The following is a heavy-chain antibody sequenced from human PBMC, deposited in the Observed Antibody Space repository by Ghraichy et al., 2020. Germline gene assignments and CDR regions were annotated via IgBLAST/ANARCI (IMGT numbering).Heavy chain of an antibody. D-gene: IGHD3-22*01. Sequence: GGSLRLSCAASGFTVSSNYMSWVRQAPGKGLEWVSVIYSGGSTYYADSVKGRFTISRDNSKNTLYLQMNSLRAEDTAVYYCASCSYYYDSSGINGLSDAFDIWGQGTMVTVSS. CDR2: IYSGGST. CDR1: GFTVSSNY. CDR3: ASCSYYYDSSGINGLSDAFDI. J-gene: IGHJ3*02. V-gene: IGHV3-66*01.